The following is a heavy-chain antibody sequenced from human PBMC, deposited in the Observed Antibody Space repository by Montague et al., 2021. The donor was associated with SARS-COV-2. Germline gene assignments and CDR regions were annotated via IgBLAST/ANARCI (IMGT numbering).Heavy chain of an antibody. CDR1: GGSVSSYY. Sequence: SETLSLTCTVSGGSVSSYYWSWIRQSPGKGLQWRGYIYYSGSTDYNPSLKSRVTMSVDTSENQLSPRLNSVTTADTAVYFCARAGGFYDYWSGYSSSAGFFDPWGQGILVTVSS. CDR3: ARAGGFYDYWSGYSSSAGFFDP. D-gene: IGHD3-3*01. V-gene: IGHV4-59*02. CDR2: IYYSGST. J-gene: IGHJ5*02.